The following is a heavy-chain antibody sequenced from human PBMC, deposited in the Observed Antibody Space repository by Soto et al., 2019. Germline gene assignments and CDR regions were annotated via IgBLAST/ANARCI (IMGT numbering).Heavy chain of an antibody. CDR3: TTSSGHLNH. CDR1: GFTFSVYT. Sequence: EVHLVEAGGGLVQPGGSLRLSCAASGFTFSVYTMKWVRQAPGKGLHWVSYITGSSDRILFADSVKGRFTVCRDNAKNSLYLQMNSLRDEDTGVYYCTTSSGHLNHWGQGTLVFVSS. V-gene: IGHV3-48*02. CDR2: ITGSSDRI. D-gene: IGHD6-19*01. J-gene: IGHJ4*02.